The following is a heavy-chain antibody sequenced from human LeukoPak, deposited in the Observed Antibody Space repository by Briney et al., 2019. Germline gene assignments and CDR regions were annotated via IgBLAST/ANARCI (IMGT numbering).Heavy chain of an antibody. CDR1: GGSISSGDYY. D-gene: IGHD3-10*01. V-gene: IGHV4-30-4*08. J-gene: IGHJ3*02. Sequence: PSETLSLTCTVSGGSISSGDYYWSWIRQPPGKGLEWIGYIYHSGSTYYNPSLKSRVTISVDTSKNQFSLKLSSVTAADTAVYYCARSSSMVRGVIIVFAFDIWGQGTMVTVSS. CDR2: IYHSGST. CDR3: ARSSSMVRGVIIVFAFDI.